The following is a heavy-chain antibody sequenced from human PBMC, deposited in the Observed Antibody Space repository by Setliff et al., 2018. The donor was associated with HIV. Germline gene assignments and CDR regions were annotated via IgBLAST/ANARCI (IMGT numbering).Heavy chain of an antibody. CDR1: GFIFSSYS. J-gene: IGHJ4*02. CDR3: AREVGADGDSFFDY. D-gene: IGHD4-17*01. V-gene: IGHV3-48*04. CDR2: ISSSSSSI. Sequence: LRLSCAASGFIFSSYSMNWVRQAPGKGLEWVSYISSSSSSIYHADSVKGRFTVSRDNAKNTLYLQMNRLRAEDTAVYYCAREVGADGDSFFDYWGQGTLVTVSS.